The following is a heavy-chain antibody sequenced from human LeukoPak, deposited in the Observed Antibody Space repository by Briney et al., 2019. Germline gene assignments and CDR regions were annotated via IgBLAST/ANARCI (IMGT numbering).Heavy chain of an antibody. CDR3: ARHRGSGSPYFDY. D-gene: IGHD3-10*01. CDR2: IYYSGST. Sequence: NSSETLSLTCTVSGDSINNYYWSWIRQSPGKGLEWIGYIYYSGSTKYNPSLKSRVTISVDTSKNQFSLKLSSLTAADTAVYYCARHRGSGSPYFDYWGQGTLVTVSS. V-gene: IGHV4-59*08. CDR1: GDSINNYY. J-gene: IGHJ4*02.